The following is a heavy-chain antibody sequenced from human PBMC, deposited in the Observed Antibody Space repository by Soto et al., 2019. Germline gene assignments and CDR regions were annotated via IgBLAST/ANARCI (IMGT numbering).Heavy chain of an antibody. CDR2: VKSKAAGGTA. V-gene: IGHV3-15*07. D-gene: IGHD3-3*01. CDR3: NSYPDFWGGHTPL. Sequence: EVQLVESGGGLVQPGGSLRLSCAASGFSITNTWMHWVRQAPGKGLEWVGRVKSKAAGGTADYAAPVKGRFTVSRADSKTTQYLQMNSLKMEDTAVYYCNSYPDFWGGHTPLWGQGTLVTVSS. J-gene: IGHJ4*02. CDR1: GFSITNTW.